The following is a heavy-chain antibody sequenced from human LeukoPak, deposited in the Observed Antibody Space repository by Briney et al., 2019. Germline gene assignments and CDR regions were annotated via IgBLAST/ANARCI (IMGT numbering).Heavy chain of an antibody. V-gene: IGHV3-48*01. CDR3: ARVNMPADYYYYGLDV. Sequence: SVKGRFTVSRDNAKNSLYLQMNSLRAEDTAVYYCARVNMPADYYYYGLDVWGQGTTVTVSS. J-gene: IGHJ6*02. D-gene: IGHD2-2*01.